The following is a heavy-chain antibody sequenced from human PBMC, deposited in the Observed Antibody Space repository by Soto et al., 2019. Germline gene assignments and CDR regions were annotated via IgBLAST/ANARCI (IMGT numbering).Heavy chain of an antibody. J-gene: IGHJ6*02. CDR2: ISSSSSYI. CDR3: ARDRPVLRFLKWLSEDYYYYGMDV. CDR1: GFTFSSYS. Sequence: EVQLVESGGGLVKPGGSLRLSCAASGFTFSSYSMNWVRQAPGKGLEWVSSISSSSSYIYYADSVKGRFTISRDNAKNSLYLQMNSLRAEDTAVYYCARDRPVLRFLKWLSEDYYYYGMDVWGQGTTVTVSS. V-gene: IGHV3-21*06. D-gene: IGHD3-3*01.